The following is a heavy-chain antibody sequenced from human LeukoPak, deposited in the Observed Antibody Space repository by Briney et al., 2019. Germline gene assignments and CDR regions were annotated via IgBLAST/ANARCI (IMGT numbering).Heavy chain of an antibody. D-gene: IGHD6-13*01. CDR3: ARGLIRQQLSPEYFQH. J-gene: IGHJ1*01. Sequence: SVKVSCKASGGTFSSYAISWVRQAPGQGLEWMGRIIPIFGTANYAQKFQGRVTITTDESTSTAYMELSSLRSEDTAVYYCARGLIRQQLSPEYFQHWGQGTLVTVSS. CDR1: GGTFSSYA. V-gene: IGHV1-69*05. CDR2: IIPIFGTA.